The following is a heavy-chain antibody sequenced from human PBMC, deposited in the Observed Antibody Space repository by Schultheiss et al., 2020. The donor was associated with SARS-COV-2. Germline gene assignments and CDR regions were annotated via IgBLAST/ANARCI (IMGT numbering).Heavy chain of an antibody. Sequence: GESLKISCAASGFTFDDYAMHWVRQAPGKGLEWVSGINWNGGSTGYADSVKGRFTISRDNAKNSLYLQMNSLRAEDTALYYCARGSYCSGGSCYPFDYWGQGTLVTVSS. V-gene: IGHV3-20*04. D-gene: IGHD2-15*01. J-gene: IGHJ4*02. CDR2: INWNGGST. CDR1: GFTFDDYA. CDR3: ARGSYCSGGSCYPFDY.